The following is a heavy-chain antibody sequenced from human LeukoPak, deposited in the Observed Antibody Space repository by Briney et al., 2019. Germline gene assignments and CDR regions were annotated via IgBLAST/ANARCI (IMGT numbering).Heavy chain of an antibody. CDR3: ARGRYSNGWYYFDY. CDR2: IYYSGGT. Sequence: KPSETPSLTCTVSGGSISSYYWSWIRQPPGKGLEWIGYIYYSGGTNYNPSLKSRVTIPIDTSKNQFSLKLSSLTAADTAVYYCARGRYSNGWYYFDYWGQGTLVTVSS. V-gene: IGHV4-59*01. D-gene: IGHD6-19*01. J-gene: IGHJ4*02. CDR1: GGSISSYY.